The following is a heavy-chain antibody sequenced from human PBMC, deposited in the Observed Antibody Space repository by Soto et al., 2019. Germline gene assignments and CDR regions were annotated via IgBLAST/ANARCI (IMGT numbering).Heavy chain of an antibody. D-gene: IGHD6-19*01. J-gene: IGHJ4*02. CDR2: VPYTGAQT. Sequence: EVQLLESGGGLVQPGGSLRLSCTASGFNFGNYAMCWARQAPGKGLEWLSSLAVPYTGAQTYYADSVAGRLTVSRDDSKNTLYLELNSLRAEDTAVYYCAKDWGRIAVAGWTDWGPGTLVTVSS. CDR3: AKDWGRIAVAGWTD. V-gene: IGHV3-23*01. CDR1: GFNFGNYA.